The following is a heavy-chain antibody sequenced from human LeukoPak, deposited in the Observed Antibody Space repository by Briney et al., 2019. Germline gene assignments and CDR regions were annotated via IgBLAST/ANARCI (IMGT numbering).Heavy chain of an antibody. Sequence: PSGGSTSYAQKFQGRVTMTRDTSTSTVYMELSSLRSEDTAVYYCARGDYYDFWSGYNWFVPWGQGTLVTVSS. CDR2: PSGGST. D-gene: IGHD3-3*01. CDR3: ARGDYYDFWSGYNWFVP. V-gene: IGHV1-46*01. J-gene: IGHJ5*02.